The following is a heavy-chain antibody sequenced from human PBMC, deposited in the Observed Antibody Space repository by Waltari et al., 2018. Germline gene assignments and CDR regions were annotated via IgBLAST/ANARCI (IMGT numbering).Heavy chain of an antibody. D-gene: IGHD6-13*01. CDR1: GFTFSNYQ. J-gene: IGHJ4*02. Sequence: DVQLVESGGGLVQPGGSLRLSCAASGFTFSNYQMNWVRQAPGKGLAWVSNITGSGSTTYYADSLKGRFAISRDNAKDSLYLQMSNLGAEDTAVYYCARNRKIATGGWGRDLDYWGQGTLVTVSS. CDR3: ARNRKIATGGWGRDLDY. V-gene: IGHV3-48*03. CDR2: ITGSGSTT.